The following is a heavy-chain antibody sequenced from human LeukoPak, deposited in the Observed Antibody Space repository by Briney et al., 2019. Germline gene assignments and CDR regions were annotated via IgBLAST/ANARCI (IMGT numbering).Heavy chain of an antibody. CDR2: IKQDGSEK. V-gene: IGHV3-7*01. CDR3: AREGPTYYYYMDV. CDR1: GFTFSSYW. J-gene: IGHJ6*03. Sequence: GGSLRLSCAASGFTFSSYWMSWVRQAPGKGLEWVANIKQDGSEKYYVDSVKGRFTISRDSAKNSLYLQMNSLRAEDTAVYYCAREGPTYYYYMDVWGKGTTVTVSS.